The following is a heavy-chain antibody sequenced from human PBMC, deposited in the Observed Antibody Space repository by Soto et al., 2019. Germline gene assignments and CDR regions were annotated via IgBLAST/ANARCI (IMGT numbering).Heavy chain of an antibody. V-gene: IGHV3-23*01. Sequence: GGSLRLSCAASGFTFSSYAMSWVRQAPGKGLEWVSAISGSGGSTYYADSVKGRFTISRDNSKNTLYLQMNSLRAEDTAVYYCAKSSAGCSSGWYLTEYYYYYYMDVWGKGTTVTVSS. D-gene: IGHD6-19*01. CDR3: AKSSAGCSSGWYLTEYYYYYYMDV. J-gene: IGHJ6*03. CDR2: ISGSGGST. CDR1: GFTFSSYA.